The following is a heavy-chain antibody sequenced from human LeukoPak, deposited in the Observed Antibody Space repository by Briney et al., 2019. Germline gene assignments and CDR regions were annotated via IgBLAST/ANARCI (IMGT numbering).Heavy chain of an antibody. CDR3: ARKVSYSTSNWFDP. Sequence: SVKVSCKASGGTFSSYAISWVRQAPGQGLEWMGGIIPIFGTANYAQKFQGRVTITADESTSTAFMELSSLRSEDTAVYYCARKVSYSTSNWFDPWGQGTLVTVSS. V-gene: IGHV1-69*01. J-gene: IGHJ5*02. D-gene: IGHD6-6*01. CDR2: IIPIFGTA. CDR1: GGTFSSYA.